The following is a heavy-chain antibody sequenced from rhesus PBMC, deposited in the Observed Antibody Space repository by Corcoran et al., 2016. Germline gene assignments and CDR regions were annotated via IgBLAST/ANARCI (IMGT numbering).Heavy chain of an antibody. D-gene: IGHD1-44*01. V-gene: IGHV4-147*01. CDR3: ARAIVGTTFFFDY. J-gene: IGHJ4*01. Sequence: QVQLQESGPGLVKPSETLSLTCAVSGYSISSNYWSWIRQPPGKGLEGIGYIYGSTGSTYYNPSLESRVSISTDTSKNHFSLKLNSVTAADTAVYYCARAIVGTTFFFDYWGQGVLVIVSS. CDR1: GYSISSNY. CDR2: IYGSTGST.